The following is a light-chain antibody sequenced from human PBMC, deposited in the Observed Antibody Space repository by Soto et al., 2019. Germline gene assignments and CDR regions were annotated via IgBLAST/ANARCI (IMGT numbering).Light chain of an antibody. CDR3: SSYTSSITYV. J-gene: IGLJ1*01. CDR2: EVS. Sequence: QSALTQPASVSGSPGQSITISCTGTSSDVGSYNLVSWYQQHPGKAPKLMIYEVSNRPSGVSNRFSGSKSGNTASLTISGLQAEDEADYYCSSYTSSITYVFGTGTMLTVL. V-gene: IGLV2-14*02. CDR1: SSDVGSYNL.